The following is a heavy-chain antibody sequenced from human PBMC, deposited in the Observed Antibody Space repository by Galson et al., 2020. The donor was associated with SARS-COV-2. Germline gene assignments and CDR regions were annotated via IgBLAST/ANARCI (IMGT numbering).Heavy chain of an antibody. V-gene: IGHV4-30-4*07. J-gene: IGHJ6*02. CDR3: ARSASDFWSGYYGYYYYYGMDV. CDR2: IYYSGST. Sequence: SETLSLTCAVSGGSISSGGYSWSWIRQPPGKGLEWIGYIYYSGSTYYNPSLKSRVTISVDTSKNQFSLKLSSVTAADTAVYYCARSASDFWSGYYGYYYYYGMDVWGQGTTVTVSS. D-gene: IGHD3-3*01. CDR1: GGSISSGGYS.